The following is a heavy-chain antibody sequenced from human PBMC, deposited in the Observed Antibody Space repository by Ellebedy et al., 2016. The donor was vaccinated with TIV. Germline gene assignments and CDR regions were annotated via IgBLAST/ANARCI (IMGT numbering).Heavy chain of an antibody. CDR2: TSFDDKNT. CDR3: ARDPYSSGRSAIGYFDH. J-gene: IGHJ4*02. Sequence: PGGSLRLSCAASGFVFSSYTMWWVRQAPGKGLEWVSVTSFDDKNTHYADPVKGRFTISRDNSQNTLYLHMHSLRYEDTAVYYCARDPYSSGRSAIGYFDHWGQGTLVTVSS. V-gene: IGHV3-30*04. D-gene: IGHD6-19*01. CDR1: GFVFSSYT.